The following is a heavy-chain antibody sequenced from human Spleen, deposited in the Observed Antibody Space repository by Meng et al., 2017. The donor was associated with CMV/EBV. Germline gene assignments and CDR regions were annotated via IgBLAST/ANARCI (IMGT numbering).Heavy chain of an antibody. Sequence: CTASGYTFTSYGISWVRQAPGQGLEWMGWISVYNGNTNYPQRLQGRVTLTTDTSTSTAYMELRSLRSDDTAVYYCARVYDFWSPFDYWGQGTLVTVSS. D-gene: IGHD3-3*01. CDR1: GYTFTSYG. J-gene: IGHJ4*02. CDR3: ARVYDFWSPFDY. CDR2: ISVYNGNT. V-gene: IGHV1-18*01.